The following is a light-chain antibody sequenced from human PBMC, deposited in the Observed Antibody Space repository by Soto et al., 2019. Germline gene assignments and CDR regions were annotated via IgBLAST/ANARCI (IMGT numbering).Light chain of an antibody. Sequence: QPASVSGSPGQSITISCTGTSSDVGGYNYVSWYQQHPGKAPKLMIYEVSNRPSGVSNRFSGSKSGNTASLTISGLQAEDEADYYCSSYTSSSTPVVFGGGTKLT. J-gene: IGLJ2*01. CDR1: SSDVGGYNY. CDR3: SSYTSSSTPVV. V-gene: IGLV2-14*01. CDR2: EVS.